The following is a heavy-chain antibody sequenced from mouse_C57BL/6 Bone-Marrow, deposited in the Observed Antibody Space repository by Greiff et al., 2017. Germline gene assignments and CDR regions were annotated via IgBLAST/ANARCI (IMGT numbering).Heavy chain of an antibody. J-gene: IGHJ1*03. CDR1: GFSFNTYA. Sequence: EVQLQESGGGLVQPKGSLKLSCAASGFSFNTYAMNWVRQAPGKGLEWVARIRSKSNNYATYYADSVKDSFTISRDDSESMLYLQMNNLKTEDTAMYYCVRGITTVVYWYFDVWGTGTTVTVSS. CDR3: VRGITTVVYWYFDV. CDR2: IRSKSNNYAT. V-gene: IGHV10-1*01. D-gene: IGHD1-1*01.